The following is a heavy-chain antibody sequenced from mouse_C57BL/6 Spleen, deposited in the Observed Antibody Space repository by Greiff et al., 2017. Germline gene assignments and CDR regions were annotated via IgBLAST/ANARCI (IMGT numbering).Heavy chain of an antibody. CDR3: ARPSTGTWLDY. Sequence: EVKLVESGGGLVKPGGSLKLSCAASGFTFSDYGMHWVRQAPEKGLEWVAYISSGSSTIYYADTVKGRFTISRDNAKNTLFLQITSLRSEDTAMYYCARPSTGTWLDYWGQGTTLTVSS. J-gene: IGHJ2*01. CDR1: GFTFSDYG. V-gene: IGHV5-17*01. CDR2: ISSGSSTI. D-gene: IGHD4-1*02.